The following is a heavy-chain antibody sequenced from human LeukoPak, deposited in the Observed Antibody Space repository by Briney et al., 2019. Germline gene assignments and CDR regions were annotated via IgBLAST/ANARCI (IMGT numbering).Heavy chain of an antibody. V-gene: IGHV1-8*03. CDR2: MNPNSGNT. J-gene: IGHJ6*03. Sequence: GASVKVSCKASGYTFTSYDINWVRQATGQGLEWMGWMNPNSGNTGYAQKFQGRVTITRNTSISTAYMELSSLRSEDTAVYYCARQPSIAARPSYMDVWGKGTTVTVSS. CDR1: GYTFTSYD. CDR3: ARQPSIAARPSYMDV. D-gene: IGHD6-6*01.